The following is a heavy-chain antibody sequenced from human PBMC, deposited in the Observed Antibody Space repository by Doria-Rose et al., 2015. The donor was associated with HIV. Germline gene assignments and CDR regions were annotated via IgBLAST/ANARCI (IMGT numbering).Heavy chain of an antibody. V-gene: IGHV4-4*09. CDR3: ARFRPSRGIYYSLDA. D-gene: IGHD3-10*01. J-gene: IGHJ6*03. CDR2: IYSSGST. CDR1: Y. Sequence: YWNWIRQPPGKGLEWIGYIYSSGSTHYNSSLKSRVTISIDTSKNQFSPKLSSVTAADTAVYYCARFRPSRGIYYSLDAWGKGTTVTVSS.